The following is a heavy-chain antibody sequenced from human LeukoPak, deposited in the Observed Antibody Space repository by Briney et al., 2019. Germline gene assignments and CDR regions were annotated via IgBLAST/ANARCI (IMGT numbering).Heavy chain of an antibody. CDR1: GFTFSSYS. D-gene: IGHD5-18*01. J-gene: IGHJ4*02. V-gene: IGHV3-21*01. CDR3: ARDWGNGYSYGLAPFDY. Sequence: GGSLRLSCAASGFTFSSYSMNWVRQAPGKGLEWVSSISSSSSYIYYADSVKGRFTISRDNAENSLYLQMNSLRAEDTAVYYCARDWGNGYSYGLAPFDYWGQGTLVTVSS. CDR2: ISSSSSYI.